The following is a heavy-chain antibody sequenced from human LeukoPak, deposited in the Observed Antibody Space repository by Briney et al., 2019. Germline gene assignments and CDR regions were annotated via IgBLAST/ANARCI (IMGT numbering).Heavy chain of an antibody. D-gene: IGHD2-15*01. V-gene: IGHV4-4*07. CDR2: IYTSGST. Sequence: SETLSLTCTVSGGSISSYYWSWIRQPAGKGLEWIGRIYTSGSTNYNPSLKSRVTMSVDTSKNQFSLKLSSVTAADTAVYYCARGGGGYCSGGSCEYYFDYWGQGTLVTVSS. CDR1: GGSISSYY. J-gene: IGHJ4*02. CDR3: ARGGGGYCSGGSCEYYFDY.